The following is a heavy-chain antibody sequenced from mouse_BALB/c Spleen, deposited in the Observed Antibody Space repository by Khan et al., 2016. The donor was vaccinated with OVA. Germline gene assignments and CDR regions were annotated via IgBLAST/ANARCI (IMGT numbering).Heavy chain of an antibody. D-gene: IGHD1-1*02. CDR3: ARGGYWYFDV. V-gene: IGHV9-3-1*01. CDR2: INTYTGEP. CDR1: GYTFTNYG. J-gene: IGHJ1*01. Sequence: QIQLVQSGPELKKPGETVKISCKASGYTFTNYGMNWVKQAPGKGLKWMGWINTYTGEPTYVDDFKGRFAFSVETSASTAYLQINNLKTEDSATCFCARGGYWYFDVWGAGTTVTVSS.